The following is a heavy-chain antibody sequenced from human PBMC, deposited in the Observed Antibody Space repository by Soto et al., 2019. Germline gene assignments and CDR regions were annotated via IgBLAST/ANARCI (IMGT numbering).Heavy chain of an antibody. Sequence: SETLSLTFKVSGGSIVNRCYHWGGIPQSKGKGLESIGSIYFNGSPFYTPSLQRRVTMSLDTSENQFSLKLNSVTAADTAVYFCARHDYTSSGHSYFDDGGQGIVLTVHS. CDR1: GGSIVNRCYH. V-gene: IGHV4-39*01. CDR3: ARHDYTSSGHSYFDD. D-gene: IGHD3-16*01. J-gene: IGHJ4*02. CDR2: IYFNGSP.